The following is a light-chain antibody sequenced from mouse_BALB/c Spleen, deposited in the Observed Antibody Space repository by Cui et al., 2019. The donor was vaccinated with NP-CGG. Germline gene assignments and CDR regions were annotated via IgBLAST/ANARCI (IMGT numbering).Light chain of an antibody. Sequence: QAVVTQESVLTTSPGETVTLTCRSSIGAVTTRNYANWVQEKPDHLFTGLIGGTNNRAPGVPARFSGSLIGDKAALTITGSQTEDEAIYFCALWYSNHWVFGGGTKLTVL. J-gene: IGLJ1*01. CDR2: GTN. CDR1: IGAVTTRNY. V-gene: IGLV1*01. CDR3: ALWYSNHWV.